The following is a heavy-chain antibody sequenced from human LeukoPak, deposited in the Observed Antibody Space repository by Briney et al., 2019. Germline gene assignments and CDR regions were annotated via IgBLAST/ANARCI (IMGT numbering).Heavy chain of an antibody. V-gene: IGHV1-2*02. CDR1: GYTFTGYY. CDR3: ARTYYDSWSGYDAFDI. J-gene: IGHJ3*02. D-gene: IGHD3-3*01. CDR2: INPNSGGT. Sequence: ASVKVSCKASGYTFTGYYMHWVRQAPGQGLEWMGWINPNSGGTNYAQKFQGRVTMTRDTSISTAYMELSRLRSDDTAVYYCARTYYDSWSGYDAFDIWGQGTMVTVSS.